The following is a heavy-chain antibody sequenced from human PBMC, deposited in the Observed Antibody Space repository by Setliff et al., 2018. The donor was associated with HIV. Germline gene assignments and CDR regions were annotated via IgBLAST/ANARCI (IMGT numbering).Heavy chain of an antibody. D-gene: IGHD6-19*01. CDR1: GDSISGYY. CDR2: MYTSGST. J-gene: IGHJ4*02. V-gene: IGHV4-4*07. Sequence: SETLSLTCTVSGDSISGYYWSWIRQPAGRGLEWIGRMYTSGSTNYNPSLKSRVTISVDTSKRQFSLKLSSVTAADTAVYYCARWGVAVAGTRGQFDYWGQGTLVTVSS. CDR3: ARWGVAVAGTRGQFDY.